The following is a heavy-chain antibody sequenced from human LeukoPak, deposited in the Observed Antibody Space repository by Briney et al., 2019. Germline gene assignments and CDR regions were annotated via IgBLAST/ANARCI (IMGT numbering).Heavy chain of an antibody. D-gene: IGHD4-11*01. Sequence: KRGESLKISCKGSGYSFTSYWIGWVRQMPGKGLEWMGIIYPGDSDTRYSPSFQGQVTISADKSISTAYLQWSSLKASDTAMYYCARHARAYDYSNYYYYYYMDVWGKGTTVTVSS. CDR1: GYSFTSYW. J-gene: IGHJ6*03. CDR3: ARHARAYDYSNYYYYYYMDV. CDR2: IYPGDSDT. V-gene: IGHV5-51*01.